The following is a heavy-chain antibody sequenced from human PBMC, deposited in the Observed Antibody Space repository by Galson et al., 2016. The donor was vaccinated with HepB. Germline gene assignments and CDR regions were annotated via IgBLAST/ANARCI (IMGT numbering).Heavy chain of an antibody. CDR1: GYSFTSYW. D-gene: IGHD5-24*01. CDR2: IYPGDSDT. CDR3: AREGPEMGNLHRKQIAY. V-gene: IGHV5-51*01. Sequence: QSGAEVKKPGESLKISCKGSGYSFTSYWIGWVRQMPGKGLEWMGNIYPGDSDTRYSPSFQGHVTISADKSISTADLQWSSLKASDTAVDYCAREGPEMGNLHRKQIAYWGQGTLVTVSS. J-gene: IGHJ4*02.